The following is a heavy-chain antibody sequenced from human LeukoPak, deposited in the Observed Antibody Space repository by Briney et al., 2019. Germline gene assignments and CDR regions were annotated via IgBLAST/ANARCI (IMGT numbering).Heavy chain of an antibody. Sequence: SSETLSLTCTVSGGSISSGDYYWSWIRQPPGKGLEWIGYIYYSGSTYYNPSLKSRVTISVDTSKNQFSLKLSSVTAADTAVYYCARRAYYYGSGSYAFDIWGQGTMVTVSS. CDR2: IYYSGST. CDR1: GGSISSGDYY. J-gene: IGHJ3*02. D-gene: IGHD3-10*01. V-gene: IGHV4-30-4*08. CDR3: ARRAYYYGSGSYAFDI.